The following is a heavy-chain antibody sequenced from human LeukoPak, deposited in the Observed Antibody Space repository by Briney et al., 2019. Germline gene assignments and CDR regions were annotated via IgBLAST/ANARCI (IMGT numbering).Heavy chain of an antibody. CDR2: ISSSSSTI. J-gene: IGHJ3*02. CDR3: AGDSSYAFDI. CDR1: GFIFSGYG. V-gene: IGHV3-48*02. D-gene: IGHD3-10*01. Sequence: PGGSLRLSCAASGFIFSGYGMNWVRQAPGKGLEWVSYISSSSSTICYADSVKGRFTISRDNAKNSLYLQMNSLSDEDTAVYSCAGDSSYAFDIWGQGTMVTVSS.